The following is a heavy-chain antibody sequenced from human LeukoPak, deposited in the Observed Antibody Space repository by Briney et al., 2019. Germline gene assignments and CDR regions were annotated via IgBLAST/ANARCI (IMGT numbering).Heavy chain of an antibody. CDR3: ATSIVGFTYDEHFQH. CDR2: ISSNGGST. D-gene: IGHD1-26*01. CDR1: GFTFSSYA. V-gene: IGHV3-64*01. J-gene: IGHJ1*01. Sequence: GGSLRLSCAASGFTFSSYAMHWVRQAPGKGLEYVSAISSNGGSTYYANSVKGRFTISRDNSKNTLYLQMGSLRAEDTAVYYCATSIVGFTYDEHFQHWGQGTLVTVSS.